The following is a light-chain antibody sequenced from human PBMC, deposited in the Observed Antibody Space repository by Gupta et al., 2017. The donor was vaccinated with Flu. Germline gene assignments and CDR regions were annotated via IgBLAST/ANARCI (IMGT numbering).Light chain of an antibody. CDR2: EDD. CDR3: QSYEV. J-gene: IGLJ2*01. V-gene: IGLV6-57*01. CDR1: SGSIGINY. Sequence: NFMLTQPHSVSGSPGKMVTISCTRSSGSIGINYVQWYQQRPGTSPKNVIYEDDQRPSGVPDRFSGSIDRSSNSASLTISGLKTEDEADYYCQSYEVFGGGTKLTVL.